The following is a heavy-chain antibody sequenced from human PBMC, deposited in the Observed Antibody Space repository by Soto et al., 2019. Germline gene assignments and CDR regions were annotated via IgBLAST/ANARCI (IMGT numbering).Heavy chain of an antibody. CDR3: ARGQEDYDFWSGYYYDY. D-gene: IGHD3-3*01. J-gene: IGHJ4*02. V-gene: IGHV4-59*01. Sequence: PSETLSLTCTVSGGSISSYYWSWIRQPPGKGLEWIGYIYYSGSTNYNPSLKSRVTVSVDTSKNQSSLKLSSVTAADTAVYYCARGQEDYDFWSGYYYDYWGQGTLVTVSS. CDR2: IYYSGST. CDR1: GGSISSYY.